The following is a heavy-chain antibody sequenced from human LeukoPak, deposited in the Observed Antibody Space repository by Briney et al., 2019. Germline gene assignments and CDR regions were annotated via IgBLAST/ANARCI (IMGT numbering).Heavy chain of an antibody. CDR1: GGSISGYY. Sequence: SETLSLTCTVSGGSISGYYWSWIRQPPGKGLEWIGEINHSGSTNYNPSLKSRVTISVDTSKNQFSLKLSSATAADTAVYYCARSYDYGDVDCWGQGTLVTVSS. J-gene: IGHJ4*02. V-gene: IGHV4-34*01. D-gene: IGHD4-17*01. CDR3: ARSYDYGDVDC. CDR2: INHSGST.